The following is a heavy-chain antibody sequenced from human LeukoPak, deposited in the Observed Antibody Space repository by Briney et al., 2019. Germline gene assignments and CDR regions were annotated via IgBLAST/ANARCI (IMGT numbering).Heavy chain of an antibody. CDR1: GFTFSSYS. Sequence: GGSLRLSCAASGFTFSSYSMNWVRQAPGKGLEWVSYISSSSSTIDYADSVKGRFTISRDNAKNSLYLQMNSLRAEDTAVYYCASLYQYYYDSSGYSDYWGQGTLVTVSS. CDR3: ASLYQYYYDSSGYSDY. CDR2: ISSSSSTI. J-gene: IGHJ4*02. D-gene: IGHD3-22*01. V-gene: IGHV3-48*04.